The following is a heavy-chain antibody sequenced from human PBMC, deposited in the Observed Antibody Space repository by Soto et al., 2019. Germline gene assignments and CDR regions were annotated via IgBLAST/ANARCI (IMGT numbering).Heavy chain of an antibody. Sequence: QVQLVESGGGVVQPGRSLRLSCAASGFTFSSYGMHWVRQAPGKELEWVAVISYDGSNKYYADSVKGRFTISRDNSKNTLYLQMNSLRAEDTAVYYCAKAESRITMIVVPFDYWGQGTLVTVSS. CDR1: GFTFSSYG. V-gene: IGHV3-30*18. J-gene: IGHJ4*02. CDR2: ISYDGSNK. D-gene: IGHD3-22*01. CDR3: AKAESRITMIVVPFDY.